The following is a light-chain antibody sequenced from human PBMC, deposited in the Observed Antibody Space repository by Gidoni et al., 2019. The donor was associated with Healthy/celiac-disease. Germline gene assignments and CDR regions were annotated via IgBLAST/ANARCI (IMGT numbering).Light chain of an antibody. CDR3: RQYGSSPWT. CDR2: CAS. CDR1: ESRSNTY. J-gene: IGKJ1*01. V-gene: IGKV3-20*01. Sequence: DIVLKPSPGTLALSRGERATISRRASESRSNTYLAGYHQKPGRAPRLLIYCASSRVTGIPDRFSGSGSGTDFFLTISRLEPEDFFVSYCRQYGSSPWTFGEGTKVEIK.